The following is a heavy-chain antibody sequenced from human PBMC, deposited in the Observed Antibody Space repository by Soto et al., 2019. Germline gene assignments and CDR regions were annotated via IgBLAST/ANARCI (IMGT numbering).Heavy chain of an antibody. CDR3: AHRRGADYKGCFHY. V-gene: IGHV2-5*01. CDR1: GFSLSTSGVG. J-gene: IGHJ4*02. D-gene: IGHD4-4*01. CDR2: IYWSDEK. Sequence: QITLKESGPTLVKPTRTLTLTCTFSGFSLSTSGVGVGWIRQPPGKALEWLALIYWSDEKRYSPSLSSRLTITKDTSKNQVVLTMTNMDPVDTATYYCAHRRGADYKGCFHYWGQGTLVTVSS.